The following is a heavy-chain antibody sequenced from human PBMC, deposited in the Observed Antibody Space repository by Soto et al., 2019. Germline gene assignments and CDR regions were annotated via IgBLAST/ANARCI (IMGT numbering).Heavy chain of an antibody. Sequence: GGSLRLSCAASGFTFSSYSMNWVRQAPGKGLEWVSGISGSGGTIYYADSVKGRFTISRDNSMHTLYLQMHSLRAEDTAVYYCAIDIRHYMDVWGKGTTVTVSS. D-gene: IGHD4-17*01. V-gene: IGHV3-23*01. J-gene: IGHJ6*03. CDR3: AIDIRHYMDV. CDR2: ISGSGGTI. CDR1: GFTFSSYS.